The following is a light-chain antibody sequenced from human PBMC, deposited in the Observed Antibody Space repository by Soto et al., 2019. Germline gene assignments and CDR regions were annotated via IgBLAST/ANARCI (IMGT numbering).Light chain of an antibody. CDR1: LSISSY. CDR3: QQTNGA. V-gene: IGKV1-39*01. CDR2: AAS. J-gene: IGKJ1*01. Sequence: DVQMTQSPSSLSASVGDRVTITCRPSLSISSYVNWYQQKPGRAPNLLIYAASSLHSGVPSRFPGSGSGTVFTLTISGLQPEDFATYYCQQTNGAFGQGTKVEVK.